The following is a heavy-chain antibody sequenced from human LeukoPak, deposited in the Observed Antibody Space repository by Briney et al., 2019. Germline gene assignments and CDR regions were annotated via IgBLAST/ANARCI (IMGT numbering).Heavy chain of an antibody. Sequence: GGSLRLSCAASGFTFDDYAMHWVRQAPGKGLEWVSGISWNSGSIGYADSVKGRFTISRDNAKNSLYLQMNSLRAEDTALYYCAKGVSSSWRLAEYFQHWGQGTLVTVSS. J-gene: IGHJ1*01. CDR3: AKGVSSSWRLAEYFQH. D-gene: IGHD6-13*01. V-gene: IGHV3-9*01. CDR1: GFTFDDYA. CDR2: ISWNSGSI.